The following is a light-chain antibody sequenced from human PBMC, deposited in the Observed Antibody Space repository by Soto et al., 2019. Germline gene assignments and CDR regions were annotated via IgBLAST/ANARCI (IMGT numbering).Light chain of an antibody. CDR3: QSYGSSLSGWYV. CDR2: GNS. CDR1: SSNIGAGYD. V-gene: IGLV1-40*01. Sequence: QSVLTQPPSVSGAPGQRVTISCTGSSSNIGAGYDVHWYQQLPGTAPKLLIYGNSNRPSGVPDRFSGSKSGTSASLAITGLQAEDEADYYCQSYGSSLSGWYVFGTGTKVTVL. J-gene: IGLJ1*01.